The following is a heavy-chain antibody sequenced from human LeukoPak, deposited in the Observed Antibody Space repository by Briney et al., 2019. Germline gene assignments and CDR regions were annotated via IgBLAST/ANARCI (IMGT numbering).Heavy chain of an antibody. V-gene: IGHV3-30*18. CDR1: GFTFSNYG. Sequence: GGSLRLSCAASGFTFSNYGMHWVRQAPGKGLEWVSVISYDGSNKYYADSVKGRFTISRDNSKNTLYLQMNSLRAEDAAMYYCAKNSGSTALWGQGTLVTVSS. D-gene: IGHD1-26*01. CDR2: ISYDGSNK. CDR3: AKNSGSTAL. J-gene: IGHJ4*02.